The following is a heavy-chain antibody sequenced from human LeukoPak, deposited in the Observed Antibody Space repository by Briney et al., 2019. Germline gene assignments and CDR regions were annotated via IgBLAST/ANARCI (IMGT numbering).Heavy chain of an antibody. CDR1: GFTFSTYS. CDR3: ARTGLGMYSFDY. V-gene: IGHV3-48*01. J-gene: IGHJ4*02. Sequence: PGGSLRLSCAASGFTFSTYSMNWVRQAPGKGLEWISYIRSSNNTIHYADSVKGRFTISSDNAKNSLFLQMNTLRAEDTAVYYCARTGLGMYSFDYWGQGTLVTVSS. D-gene: IGHD3/OR15-3a*01. CDR2: IRSSNNTI.